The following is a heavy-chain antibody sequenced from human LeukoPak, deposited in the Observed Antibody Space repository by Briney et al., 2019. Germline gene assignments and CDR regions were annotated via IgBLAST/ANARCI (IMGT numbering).Heavy chain of an antibody. V-gene: IGHV1-69*04. CDR1: GGIFSSYA. Sequence: SVKVSCKASGGIFSSYAISWVRQAPGQGLEWMGRIIPILGIANYAQKFQGRVTITADKSTSTAYMELSSLRSEDTAVYYCASPTVKYCSGGSCYSDYYYYGMDVWAKGPRSPSP. CDR2: IIPILGIA. CDR3: ASPTVKYCSGGSCYSDYYYYGMDV. D-gene: IGHD2-15*01. J-gene: IGHJ6*02.